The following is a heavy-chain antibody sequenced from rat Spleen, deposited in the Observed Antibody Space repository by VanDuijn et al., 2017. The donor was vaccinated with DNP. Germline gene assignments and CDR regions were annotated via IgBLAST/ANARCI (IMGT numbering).Heavy chain of an antibody. Sequence: EVQLVESGGGLVQPGRSLKLSCVASGFTFSDYYMAWVRQAPTKGLEWVASISYDGGSTYYRDSVKGRFTISRDNAKNSLFLQLNSLKSDDTATYYCTTDFERGYWGQGVMVTVSS. J-gene: IGHJ2*01. D-gene: IGHD1-11*01. CDR1: GFTFSDYY. CDR3: TTDFERGY. V-gene: IGHV5-20*01. CDR2: ISYDGGST.